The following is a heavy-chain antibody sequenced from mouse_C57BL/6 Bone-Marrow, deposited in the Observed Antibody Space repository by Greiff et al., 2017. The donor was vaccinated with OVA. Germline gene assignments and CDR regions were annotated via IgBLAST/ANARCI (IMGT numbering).Heavy chain of an antibody. V-gene: IGHV1-15*01. CDR2: IDTETGGT. D-gene: IGHD3-3*01. CDR3: TRGAGTWFAY. CDR1: GYTFTDYE. J-gene: IGHJ3*01. Sequence: VQLVESGAELVRPGASVKLSCKASGYTFTDYEMHWVQQTPVHGLEWIGDIDTETGGTAYNQKFKGKAILTADKSSSTAYMELRSLTSEDSAVYYWTRGAGTWFAYWGQGTLVTVSA.